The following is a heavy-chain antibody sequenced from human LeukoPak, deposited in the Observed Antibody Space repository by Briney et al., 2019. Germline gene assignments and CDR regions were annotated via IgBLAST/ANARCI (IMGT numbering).Heavy chain of an antibody. CDR1: GGSISSSSYY. D-gene: IGHD6-13*01. J-gene: IGHJ5*02. Sequence: SETLSLTRTVSGGSISSSSYYWGWIRQPPGKGLEWIGSIYYSGSTYYNPSLKSRVTISVDTSKNQFSLKLSSVTAADTAVYYCARDPSSSWYGWFDPWGQGTLVTVSS. V-gene: IGHV4-39*07. CDR2: IYYSGST. CDR3: ARDPSSSWYGWFDP.